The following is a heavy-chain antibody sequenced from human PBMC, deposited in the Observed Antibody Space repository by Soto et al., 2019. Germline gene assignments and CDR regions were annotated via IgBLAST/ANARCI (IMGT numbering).Heavy chain of an antibody. V-gene: IGHV3-23*01. D-gene: IGHD4-17*01. J-gene: IGHJ4*02. CDR3: AKIYHPYCDYRVFDF. CDR2: ISPSGGRT. Sequence: EVQLLESGGGLAQPGGSLRLSCAASGFSFSTYAMSWVRQAPGKGLEWLTAISPSGGRTYYADSMKGRFTISRDNSKNTLYLQVNSLRAEDTAVYYCAKIYHPYCDYRVFDFWGPGTLVTVSS. CDR1: GFSFSTYA.